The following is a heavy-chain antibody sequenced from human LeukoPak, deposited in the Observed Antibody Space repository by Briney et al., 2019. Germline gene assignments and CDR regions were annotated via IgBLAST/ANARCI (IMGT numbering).Heavy chain of an antibody. D-gene: IGHD6-13*01. CDR2: IIPILGIA. J-gene: IGHJ4*02. CDR1: GGTFSSYA. CDR3: ATPRTAAAGPPKYDY. V-gene: IGHV1-69*04. Sequence: GASVKVSCKASGGTFSSYAISWVRQAPGQGLEWMGRIIPILGIANYAQKFQGRVTITADKSTSTAYMELSSLRSEDTAVYYCATPRTAAAGPPKYDYWGQGTLVTVSS.